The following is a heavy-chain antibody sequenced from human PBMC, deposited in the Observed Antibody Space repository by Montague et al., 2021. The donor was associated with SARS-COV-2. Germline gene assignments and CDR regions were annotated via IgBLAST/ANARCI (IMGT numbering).Heavy chain of an antibody. J-gene: IGHJ5*02. CDR1: GDSIRSSGYY. CDR2: VYYSGST. CDR3: ARLGFVELWLNLGWFDP. Sequence: SETLSLICSVSGDSIRSSGYYWGWIRQPPGKGLEWIGTVYYSGSTNYNPSLKSRVTMPVDTSKNQFSLELRSVTAADTAVYYCARLGFVELWLNLGWFDPWGQGTLVTVSS. D-gene: IGHD3-16*02. V-gene: IGHV4-39*01.